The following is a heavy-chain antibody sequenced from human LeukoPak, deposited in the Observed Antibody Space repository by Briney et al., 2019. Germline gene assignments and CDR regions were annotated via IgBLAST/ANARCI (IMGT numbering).Heavy chain of an antibody. V-gene: IGHV3-7*01. J-gene: IGHJ4*02. CDR1: GFTFSSYW. CDR2: IKQDGSQK. CDR3: ARDPWSGGYWGAFFDY. D-gene: IGHD1-26*01. Sequence: GGSLRLSCAASGFTFSSYWMSWVRQAPGKGLEGVANIKQDGSQKYYVDSVKGRFTISRDNAKNSLYLQMNSLRAEDTAVYYRARDPWSGGYWGAFFDYWGQGTLVTVSS.